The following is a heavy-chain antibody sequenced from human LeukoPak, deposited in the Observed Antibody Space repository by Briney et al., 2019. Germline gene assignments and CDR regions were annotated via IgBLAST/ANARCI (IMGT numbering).Heavy chain of an antibody. V-gene: IGHV4-34*01. Sequence: SETLSLTCAVYGGSFSGYYWSWIRQPPGKGLEWIGEINHSGSTNYNPSLKSRVTISVDTSKNQFSLKLSSVTAADTAVYYCAGTVPASALDYWGQGTLVTVSS. CDR3: AGTVPASALDY. CDR2: INHSGST. J-gene: IGHJ4*02. D-gene: IGHD1-26*01. CDR1: GGSFSGYY.